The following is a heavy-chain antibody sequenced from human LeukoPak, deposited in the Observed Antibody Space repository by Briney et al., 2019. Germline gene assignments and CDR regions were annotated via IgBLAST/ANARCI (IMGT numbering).Heavy chain of an antibody. CDR1: GYTFSNHY. Sequence: ASVKVSCKASGYTFSNHYLHWVRQAPGQGLEWMGVISPSGDSTTYAQKFQGRVTMTRDTSTNIVYMELSSLRSEDTAVYYCASEIAMTGYFDYWGQGALVTVSS. CDR3: ASEIAMTGYFDY. CDR2: ISPSGDST. J-gene: IGHJ4*02. V-gene: IGHV1-46*01. D-gene: IGHD6-19*01.